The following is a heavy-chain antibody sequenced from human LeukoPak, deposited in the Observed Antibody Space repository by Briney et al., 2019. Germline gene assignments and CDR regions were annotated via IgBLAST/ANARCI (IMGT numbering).Heavy chain of an antibody. J-gene: IGHJ4*02. D-gene: IGHD2-15*01. Sequence: GGSLRLSCAASGFTFSSYSMNWVRQAPGKGLEWVSYISSSSGTIHYADSVKGRFTISRDNAQNSLYLQMNSLRDEDTAVYYCARVPVGVATGDYWGQGTLVTVSS. CDR1: GFTFSSYS. CDR2: ISSSSGTI. CDR3: ARVPVGVATGDY. V-gene: IGHV3-48*02.